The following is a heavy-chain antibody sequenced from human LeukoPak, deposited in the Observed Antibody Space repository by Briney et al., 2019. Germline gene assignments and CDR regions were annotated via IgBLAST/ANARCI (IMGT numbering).Heavy chain of an antibody. V-gene: IGHV4-59*12. D-gene: IGHD2/OR15-2a*01. Sequence: SETQSLTCTVSAGSISPYYWSWIRQSPGQGLEWIGEIYYSGSTYYNPSLNSRLTMAVDTSKNQFSLKLTSVTDADTAVYYCARTAGAVTTYWRFDSWGQGTQVTVAS. J-gene: IGHJ5*01. CDR3: ARTAGAVTTYWRFDS. CDR1: AGSISPYY. CDR2: IYYSGST.